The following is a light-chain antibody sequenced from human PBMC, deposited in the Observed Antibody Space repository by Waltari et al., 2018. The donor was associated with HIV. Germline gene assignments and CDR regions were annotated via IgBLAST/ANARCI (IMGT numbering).Light chain of an antibody. V-gene: IGLV2-14*01. CDR3: SSYKTRNSVV. Sequence: QSALIQLASVSGSPGQSVTIPCPGTTRDFNDNKYVSWYQQHPGRAPKLIIFEVSYRPSGVSDRFSGSKSGSTASLTISGLQTEDEADYYCSSYKTRNSVVFGGGTELIV. CDR1: TRDFNDNKY. J-gene: IGLJ2*01. CDR2: EVS.